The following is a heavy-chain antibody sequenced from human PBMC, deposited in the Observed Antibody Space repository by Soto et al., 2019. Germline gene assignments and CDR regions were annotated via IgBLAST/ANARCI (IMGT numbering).Heavy chain of an antibody. D-gene: IGHD1-7*01. CDR2: INPYSGGT. J-gene: IGHJ3*02. CDR1: GYTFINYD. CDR3: AIIWNYGLYAFDI. Sequence: ASVKVSCKASGYTFINYDIAWVRQAPGQGLEWMGWINPYSGGTNYAQKLQGRVTMTRDTPISTVYMELSRLTSDDTAVYYCAIIWNYGLYAFDIWGQGTMVTVSS. V-gene: IGHV1-2*02.